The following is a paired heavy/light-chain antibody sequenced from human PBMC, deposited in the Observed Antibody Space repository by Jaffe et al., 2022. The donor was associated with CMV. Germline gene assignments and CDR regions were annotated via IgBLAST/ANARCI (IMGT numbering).Light chain of an antibody. CDR2: KAS. J-gene: IGKJ2*01. CDR3: QHYSSYPYT. CDR1: ESISSW. V-gene: IGKV1-5*03. Sequence: DIQMTQSPSTLSASVGDRVTITCRASESISSWLAWYQQKPGKAPKFLIYKASSLESGVPSRFSGSGSGTEFTLTISSLQPDDFATYYCQHYSSYPYTFGQGTKLEIK.
Heavy chain of an antibody. V-gene: IGHV4-39*01. J-gene: IGHJ3*02. CDR1: GGSVSSSSYY. CDR3: ARRQGIPKDSFDI. Sequence: QLQLQESGPGLVKPSETLSLTCIVSGGSVSSSSYYWGWVRQPPGKGLEWIGDIYYTGSTYYNPSLRSRVTIFVDKSKNQFSLKLSSLTAADTAVYYCARRQGIPKDSFDIWGQGTMVTVSS. D-gene: IGHD3-10*01. CDR2: IYYTGST.